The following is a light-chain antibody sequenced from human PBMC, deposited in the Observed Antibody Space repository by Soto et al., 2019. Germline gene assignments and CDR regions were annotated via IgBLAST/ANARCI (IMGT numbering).Light chain of an antibody. V-gene: IGKV1-12*01. Sequence: DIQMTQSPSSVPASVGDRVTITCRASQGVSSYLAWYQQKPGKAPELLIYAASNLRSGVPSRFSGSGSGTDFTLTISSLQPEDFATYYCQQADCFPRTFGPGTKVEIK. J-gene: IGKJ1*01. CDR2: AAS. CDR1: QGVSSY. CDR3: QQADCFPRT.